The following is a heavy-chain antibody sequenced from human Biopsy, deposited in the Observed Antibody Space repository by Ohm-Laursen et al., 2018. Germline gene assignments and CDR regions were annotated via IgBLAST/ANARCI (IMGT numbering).Heavy chain of an antibody. Sequence: PSETLSLTCTVSGGSITSYYRSWIRRPPGKRLEWIGYTYKGGNTNHNPSLKSRVSMSVDTSKNQLSLTLRSVTAADTAVYYCARDLPSSYYYAMDVWGQGTTVTVSS. CDR2: TYKGGNT. J-gene: IGHJ6*02. V-gene: IGHV4-59*12. CDR3: ARDLPSSYYYAMDV. CDR1: GGSITSYY.